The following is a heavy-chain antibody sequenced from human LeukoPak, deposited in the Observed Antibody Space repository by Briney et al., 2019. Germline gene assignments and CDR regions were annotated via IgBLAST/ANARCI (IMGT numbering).Heavy chain of an antibody. Sequence: GGSLRLSCAASGFTFSSYEMHWVRQAPGKGLEWVAFILYDGSIKYFADSVKGRFTISRDNSKNTLYLQMNSLRAEDTAVYYCAREVSGSYFDYWGQGTLVTVSS. V-gene: IGHV3-30*04. J-gene: IGHJ4*02. CDR3: AREVSGSYFDY. CDR1: GFTFSSYE. CDR2: ILYDGSIK. D-gene: IGHD1-26*01.